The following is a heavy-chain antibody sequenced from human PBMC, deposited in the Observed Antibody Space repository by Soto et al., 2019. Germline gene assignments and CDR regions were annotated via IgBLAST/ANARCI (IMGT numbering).Heavy chain of an antibody. Sequence: GGSLRLSCAASGFTFSSYAMHWVRQAPGKGLEWVAVISYDGSNKYYADSVKGRFTIFRDNSKNTLYLQMNSLRAEDTAVYYCARDIAVTTFGGYFDYWGQGTLVTVSS. J-gene: IGHJ4*02. CDR3: ARDIAVTTFGGYFDY. CDR2: ISYDGSNK. CDR1: GFTFSSYA. D-gene: IGHD3-16*01. V-gene: IGHV3-30-3*01.